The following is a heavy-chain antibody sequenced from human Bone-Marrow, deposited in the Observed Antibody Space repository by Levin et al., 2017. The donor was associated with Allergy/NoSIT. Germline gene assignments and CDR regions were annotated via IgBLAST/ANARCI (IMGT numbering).Heavy chain of an antibody. CDR1: RFTFSSYW. CDR2: INSDGTST. CDR3: AREGSWSSTWLGNYYFDY. D-gene: IGHD6-13*01. J-gene: IGHJ4*02. V-gene: IGHV3-74*01. Sequence: SCAASRFTFSSYWMHWVRQVPREGLVWVSRINSDGTSTYYADFVKGRFTISRDNAKNTLYLQMNSLRGEDTAVYYCAREGSWSSTWLGNYYFDYWGQGTLVTVSS.